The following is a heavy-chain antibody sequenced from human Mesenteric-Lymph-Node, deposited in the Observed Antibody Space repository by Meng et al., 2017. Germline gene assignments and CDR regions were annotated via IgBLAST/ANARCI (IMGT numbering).Heavy chain of an antibody. D-gene: IGHD3-9*01. Sequence: ASVKVSCKASGGTFSSYAISWVRQAPGQGLEWMGWINTNTGNPTYAQGFTGRFVFSLDTSVSTAYLQISSLKAEDTAVYYCARGDYDILTAKRGYYYYYGMDVWGQGTTVTVSS. CDR1: GGTFSSYA. V-gene: IGHV7-4-1*02. CDR2: INTNTGNP. J-gene: IGHJ6*02. CDR3: ARGDYDILTAKRGYYYYYGMDV.